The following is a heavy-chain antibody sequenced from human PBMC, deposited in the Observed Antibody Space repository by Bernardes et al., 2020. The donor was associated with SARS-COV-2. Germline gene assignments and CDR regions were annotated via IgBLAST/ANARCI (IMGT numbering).Heavy chain of an antibody. Sequence: GGSLRLSCAASGFTFRSYAMSWVRQAPGKGLEWVSAISCSGGSTYYADSVKGRFTISRDNSKNTLYLQMNSLRAEDTAVYYCAKTPNSGWSRYFDYWGQGTLVTVSS. CDR2: ISCSGGST. CDR3: AKTPNSGWSRYFDY. J-gene: IGHJ4*02. V-gene: IGHV3-23*01. CDR1: GFTFRSYA. D-gene: IGHD6-19*01.